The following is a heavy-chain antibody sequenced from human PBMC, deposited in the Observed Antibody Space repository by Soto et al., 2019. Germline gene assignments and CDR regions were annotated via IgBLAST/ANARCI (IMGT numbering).Heavy chain of an antibody. Sequence: ASVKVSCKASGYTFTDSYIHWLRQAPGQGLEWMGWINANTGGTKYAQKFQGRVTMTRDTSITSAYLELSSLRSDDRAVYYCARDWIYCTGTSCHQGAFDVWGQGTMVTVSS. D-gene: IGHD2-8*02. J-gene: IGHJ3*01. CDR1: GYTFTDSY. CDR3: ARDWIYCTGTSCHQGAFDV. CDR2: INANTGGT. V-gene: IGHV1-2*02.